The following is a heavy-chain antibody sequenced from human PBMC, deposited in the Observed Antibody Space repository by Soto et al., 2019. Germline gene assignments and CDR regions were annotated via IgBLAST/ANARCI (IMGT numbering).Heavy chain of an antibody. J-gene: IGHJ6*02. V-gene: IGHV1-2*02. CDR3: ARESGSYFDPYYYYGMDV. CDR1: GYTFTGYY. CDR2: INPNSGGT. D-gene: IGHD1-26*01. Sequence: GASVKVSCKASGYTFTGYYMHWVRQAPGQGLEWMGWINPNSGGTNYAQKFQGRVTMTRDTSISTAYMELSRLRSDDTAVYYCARESGSYFDPYYYYGMDVWGQGTTVTVSS.